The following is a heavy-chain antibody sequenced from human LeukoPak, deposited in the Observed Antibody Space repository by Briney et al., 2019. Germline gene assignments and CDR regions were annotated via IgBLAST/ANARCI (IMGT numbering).Heavy chain of an antibody. CDR2: INHSGST. J-gene: IGHJ4*02. CDR1: GGSFSGYY. D-gene: IGHD3-22*01. Sequence: SETLSLTCAVYGGSFSGYYWSWIRQPPGKGLEWIGEINHSGSTNYNPSLKSRVTISVDTSKNQFSLKLTSVTAADTAVYYCARDGVGSRYYTYYWGQGTLVTVSS. CDR3: ARDGVGSRYYTYY. V-gene: IGHV4-34*01.